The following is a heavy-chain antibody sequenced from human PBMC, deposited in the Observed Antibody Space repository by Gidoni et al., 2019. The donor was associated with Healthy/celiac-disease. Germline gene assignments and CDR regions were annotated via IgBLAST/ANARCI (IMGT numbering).Heavy chain of an antibody. CDR1: GGSFSGYY. V-gene: IGHV4-34*01. D-gene: IGHD5-18*01. CDR3: ARASSRRGYSYGNNFDY. Sequence: QVQLQQWGAGLLKPSETLSLTCAAHGGSFSGYYWSWIRQPPGKGLEWSGEINHSGSTNYNPSLKSRVTISVDTSKNQFSLKLSSVTAADTAVYYCARASSRRGYSYGNNFDYWGQGTLVTVSS. CDR2: INHSGST. J-gene: IGHJ4*02.